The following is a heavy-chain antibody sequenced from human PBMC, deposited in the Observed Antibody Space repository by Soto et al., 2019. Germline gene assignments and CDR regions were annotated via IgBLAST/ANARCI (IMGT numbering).Heavy chain of an antibody. CDR2: INHSGST. CDR1: GGSFSGYY. D-gene: IGHD3-16*02. V-gene: IGHV4-34*01. Sequence: SETLSLTCAVYGGSFSGYYWSWIRQPPGKGLEWIGEINHSGSTNYNPSLKSRVTISVDTPKNQFSLKLSSVTAADTAVYYCARGHYDYVWGSYLRAFDIWGQGTMVTVSS. J-gene: IGHJ3*02. CDR3: ARGHYDYVWGSYLRAFDI.